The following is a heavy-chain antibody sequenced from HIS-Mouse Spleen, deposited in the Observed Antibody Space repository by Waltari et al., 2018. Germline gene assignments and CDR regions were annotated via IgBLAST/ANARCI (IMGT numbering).Heavy chain of an antibody. D-gene: IGHD1-26*01. J-gene: IGHJ4*02. V-gene: IGHV3-30*18. CDR2: ISYDGSNK. CDR1: GCTFSSYG. Sequence: QVQLVESGGGVVQPGRSLRLPGAAPGCTFSSYGMHWVRQARGKGLEWVAVISYDGSNKYYADSVKGRFTISRDNSKNTLYLQMNSLRAEDTAVYYCAKDRGSQFDYWGQGTLVTVSS. CDR3: AKDRGSQFDY.